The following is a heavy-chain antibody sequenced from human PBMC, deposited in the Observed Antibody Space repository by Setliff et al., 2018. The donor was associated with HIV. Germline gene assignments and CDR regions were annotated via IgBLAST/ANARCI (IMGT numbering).Heavy chain of an antibody. J-gene: IGHJ6*03. CDR2: IKQDGSAK. CDR3: ARDSVVRGVMVGMDV. CDR1: GFTFSSYW. V-gene: IGHV3-7*03. D-gene: IGHD3-10*01. Sequence: PGGSLRLSCAASGFTFSSYWMSWVRQAPGKGLEWVANIKQDGSAKYYLDSVKGRFTISRDNAKNSLYLEMNSLRAEDTAVYYCARDSVVRGVMVGMDVWGKGTTVTVSS.